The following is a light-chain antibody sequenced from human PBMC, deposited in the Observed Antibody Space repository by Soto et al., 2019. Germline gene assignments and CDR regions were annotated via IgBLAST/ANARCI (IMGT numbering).Light chain of an antibody. J-gene: IGKJ1*01. CDR3: QHSGGSPRT. CDR1: QSVAGSY. V-gene: IGKV3-20*01. CDR2: GAS. Sequence: EIVLTQSPGTLSLSPGERATLSCRASQSVAGSYLAWYQQKPGQAPRLLIYGASSRATGIPDRFSGSGSGADFTLTISRLEPEDFAVYYCQHSGGSPRTFGQGTKVEIK.